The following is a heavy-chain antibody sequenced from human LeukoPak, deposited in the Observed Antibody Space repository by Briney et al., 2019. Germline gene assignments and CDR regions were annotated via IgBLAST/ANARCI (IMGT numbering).Heavy chain of an antibody. CDR3: ASGLDRFDP. D-gene: IGHD6-19*01. V-gene: IGHV4-4*09. Sequence: SETLSLTCTVSGGSISTYYWSWIRRPPGKGLEWIAYIHASGPTNYNPSLKSRITISVDTSKNQFSLKLSSVTAADTAVYYCASGLDRFDPWGQGTLVTVSS. CDR2: IHASGPT. J-gene: IGHJ5*02. CDR1: GGSISTYY.